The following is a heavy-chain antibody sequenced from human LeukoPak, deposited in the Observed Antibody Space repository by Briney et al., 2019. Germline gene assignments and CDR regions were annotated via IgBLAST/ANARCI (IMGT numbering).Heavy chain of an antibody. V-gene: IGHV1-24*01. CDR2: FDPEDGET. CDR1: GYTLTELS. D-gene: IGHD4-17*01. Sequence: ASVKVTCKVSGYTLTELSMHWVRQAPGKGLEWMGGFDPEDGETIYAQKFQGRVTMTTDTSTSTAYMELRSLRSDDTAVYYCARAGHGVSNWFDPWGQGALVTVSS. CDR3: ARAGHGVSNWFDP. J-gene: IGHJ5*02.